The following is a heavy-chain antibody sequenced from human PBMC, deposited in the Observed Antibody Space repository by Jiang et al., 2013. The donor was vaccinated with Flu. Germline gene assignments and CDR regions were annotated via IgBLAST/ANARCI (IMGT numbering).Heavy chain of an antibody. J-gene: IGHJ4*02. V-gene: IGHV4-4*02. D-gene: IGHD5-24*01. Sequence: PGLVKPSGTLSLTCAVSGGSITRTTWWTWVRQSPGQGLEWIGEIYYDGTTNYEPSLKSRVTISLDKSKNQFSLNLTSVTAADTAIYYCARGVAGWLQLDFWGQGTLVSVSS. CDR2: IYYDGTT. CDR3: ARGVAGWLQLDF. CDR1: GGSITRTTW.